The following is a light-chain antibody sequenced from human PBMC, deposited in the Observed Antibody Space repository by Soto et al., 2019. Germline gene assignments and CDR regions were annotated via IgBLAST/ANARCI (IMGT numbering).Light chain of an antibody. CDR3: SSYTSSSKGV. Sequence: SALSQPAYVSGSPGQSITISCTGTSSDVGGYNYVSWYQQHPGKAPKLMIYDVSNRPSGVSNRFSGSKSGNTASLTISGLQAEDEADYYCSSYTSSSKGVFGTGTKVTFL. CDR2: DVS. CDR1: SSDVGGYNY. V-gene: IGLV2-14*01. J-gene: IGLJ1*01.